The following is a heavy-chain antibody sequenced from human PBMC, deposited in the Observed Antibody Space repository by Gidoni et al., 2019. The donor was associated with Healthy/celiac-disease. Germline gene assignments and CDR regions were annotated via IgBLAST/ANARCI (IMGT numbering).Heavy chain of an antibody. D-gene: IGHD2-15*01. CDR3: ARGGVALVSRSFDY. J-gene: IGHJ4*02. V-gene: IGHV4-34*01. Sequence: QVQLQQWVAGPLKPSDTLSLTCAVSGGSSSCYYWSWIRQPPGKGLGWLGEINHSGSTNYNPSLKSRVTISVDTSKNQFSLKLSSVTAADTAVYYCARGGVALVSRSFDYWGQGTLVTVSS. CDR2: INHSGST. CDR1: GGSSSCYY.